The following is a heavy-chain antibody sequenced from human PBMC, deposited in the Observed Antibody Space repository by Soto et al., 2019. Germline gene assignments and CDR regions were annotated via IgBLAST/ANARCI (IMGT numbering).Heavy chain of an antibody. CDR1: GFTFVSYA. J-gene: IGHJ4*02. V-gene: IGHV3-23*01. D-gene: IGHD3-10*01. CDR2: ISVSGTYT. Sequence: EVLLLESGGGLVQPGGSLKLSCAASGFTFVSYAMTWVRQAPGKGLEWVSTISVSGTYTYYADSVEGRFTISTDNSSNTLYLQMNGLRADATAVYYCAKTAGITMFRGVLESWGQGTRVTVSS. CDR3: AKTAGITMFRGVLES.